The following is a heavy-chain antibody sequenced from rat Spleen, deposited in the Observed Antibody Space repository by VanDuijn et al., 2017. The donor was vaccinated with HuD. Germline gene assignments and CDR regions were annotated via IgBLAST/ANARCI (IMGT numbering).Heavy chain of an antibody. V-gene: IGHV5-29*01. CDR3: TRGGYFRY. CDR2: INYDGSST. CDR1: GFISSDHY. J-gene: IGHJ2*01. D-gene: IGHD2-5*01. Sequence: EVQLVESDGGLVLPGRSLKLSCAAAGFISSDHYMAWVRQAPTKGPEWVATINYDGSSTFYRDSVRARFTISRDNAKNTLYLQMDSLKSEDTATYYCTRGGYFRYWGQGVMVTVSS.